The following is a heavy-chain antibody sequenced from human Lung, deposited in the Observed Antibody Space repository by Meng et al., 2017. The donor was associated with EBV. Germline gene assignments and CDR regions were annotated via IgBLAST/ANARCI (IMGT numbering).Heavy chain of an antibody. CDR3: ARRPGHSSSWRRLPGGKSDT. Sequence: GKLRQAGADLLQPPMPLARACAVYGVSLRGYDWSWIRQPPGKGLEWIGEINHSGSTNYNPSLKSRVTISVDTSKNQFSLKLSSVTAADTAVYYCARRPGHSSSWRRLPGGKSDTRGPETLVTVSS. V-gene: IGHV4-34*01. CDR2: INHSGST. J-gene: IGHJ5*02. D-gene: IGHD6-13*01. CDR1: GVSLRGYD.